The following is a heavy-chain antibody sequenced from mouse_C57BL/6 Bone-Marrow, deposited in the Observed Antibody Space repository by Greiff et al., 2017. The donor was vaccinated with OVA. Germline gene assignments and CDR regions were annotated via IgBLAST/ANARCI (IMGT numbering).Heavy chain of an antibody. CDR3: APQTAQATAY. D-gene: IGHD3-2*02. V-gene: IGHV1-20*01. J-gene: IGHJ3*01. Sequence: VQLQQSGPELVKPGDSVKISCKASGYSFTGYFMNWVMQSHGKSLEWIGRINPYNGDTFYNQKFKGKATLTVDKSSSTAYMELNSLTSEDSAVYYCAPQTAQATAYWGQGTLVTVSA. CDR2: INPYNGDT. CDR1: GYSFTGYF.